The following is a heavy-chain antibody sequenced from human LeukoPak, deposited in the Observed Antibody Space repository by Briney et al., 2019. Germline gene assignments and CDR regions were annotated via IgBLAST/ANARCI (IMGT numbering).Heavy chain of an antibody. J-gene: IGHJ4*02. D-gene: IGHD3-10*01. V-gene: IGHV3-11*01. CDR2: ISGSGSSI. Sequence: GGSLRLSCAASGFTFSDFYMSWIRQAPGKGLEWVSYISGSGSSIYHADSVKGRFTISRDNAKNSLFLQMNSLRAEDTAVYYCVRDLSRFFVADFWGQGALVTVSS. CDR3: VRDLSRFFVADF. CDR1: GFTFSDFY.